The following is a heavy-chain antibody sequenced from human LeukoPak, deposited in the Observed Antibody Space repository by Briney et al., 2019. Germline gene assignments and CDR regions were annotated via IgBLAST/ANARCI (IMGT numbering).Heavy chain of an antibody. CDR3: ARDQVGITMVRGVIIASYYYGMDV. V-gene: IGHV4-30-4*01. CDR2: IYYSGST. Sequence: KASETLSLTCTVSGGSISSGDYYWSWIRQPPGKGLEWIGYIYYSGSTYYNPSLKSRVTISVDTSKNQFSLKLSSVTAADTAVYYCARDQVGITMVRGVIIASYYYGMDVWGQGTTVTVSS. CDR1: GGSISSGDYY. D-gene: IGHD3-10*01. J-gene: IGHJ6*02.